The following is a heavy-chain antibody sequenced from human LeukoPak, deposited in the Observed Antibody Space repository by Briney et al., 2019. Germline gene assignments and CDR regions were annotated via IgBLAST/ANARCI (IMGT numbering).Heavy chain of an antibody. CDR1: GGSISGDY. V-gene: IGHV4-59*01. D-gene: IGHD2-2*01. CDR3: ATEESSSCPWYFDY. CDR2: IYYSGST. Sequence: SETLSLTCTVSGGSISGDYWCGVRQPPGKGLEWIGYIYYSGSTNYSPSLKSRLTISVDTSKNQFSLKLSSVTPADTAVYYCATEESSSCPWYFDYWGRGTLVTVSS. J-gene: IGHJ2*01.